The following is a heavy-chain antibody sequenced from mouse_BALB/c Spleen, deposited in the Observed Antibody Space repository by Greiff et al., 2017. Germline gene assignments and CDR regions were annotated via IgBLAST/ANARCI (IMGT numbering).Heavy chain of an antibody. J-gene: IGHJ3*01. Sequence: GGGLVQPKGSLKLSCAASGFTFNTYAMTWVRQAPGKGLEWVARIRSKSNNYATYYADSVKDRFTISRDDSQSMLYLQMNNLKTEDTAMYYCVREYDYDGLAYWGQGTLVTVSA. V-gene: IGHV10-1*02. CDR1: GFTFNTYA. CDR3: VREYDYDGLAY. D-gene: IGHD2-4*01. CDR2: IRSKSNNYAT.